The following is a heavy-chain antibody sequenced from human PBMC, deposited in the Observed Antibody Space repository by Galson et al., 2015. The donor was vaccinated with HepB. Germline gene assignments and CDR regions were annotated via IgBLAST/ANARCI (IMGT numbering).Heavy chain of an antibody. CDR1: GFTFSNYA. D-gene: IGHD1-26*01. CDR3: AKREYSGGYYFDY. V-gene: IGHV3-23*01. CDR2: ISYSASSR. Sequence: SLRLSCAASGFTFSNYAMSWVRQAPGTGLEWVSHISYSASSRYYADSVKGRFTISRDNSKSTLYLQMNSLRAEDTAVYYCAKREYSGGYYFDYWGHGTLVTVSS. J-gene: IGHJ4*01.